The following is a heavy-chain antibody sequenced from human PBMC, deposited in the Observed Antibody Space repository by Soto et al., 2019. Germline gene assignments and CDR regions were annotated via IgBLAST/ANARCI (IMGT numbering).Heavy chain of an antibody. Sequence: QVQLQESGPGLVKPSETLSLTCTVSGGSVSSGSYYWSWIRQPPGQGLEWIGYIYYSGSTNYNPSLKSRVTISVDTSKNLFSLKLSSVTAADTAVYYCARKAKDYYFDYWGQGTPVTVSS. CDR1: GGSVSSGSYY. CDR2: IYYSGST. CDR3: ARKAKDYYFDY. V-gene: IGHV4-61*01. J-gene: IGHJ4*02. D-gene: IGHD1-26*01.